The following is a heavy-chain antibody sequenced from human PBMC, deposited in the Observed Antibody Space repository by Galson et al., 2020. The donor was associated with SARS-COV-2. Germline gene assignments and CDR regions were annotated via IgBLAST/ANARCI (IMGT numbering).Heavy chain of an antibody. CDR2: ISTSGST. J-gene: IGHJ6*02. CDR1: GGSITRGRYY. Sequence: TLSLTCTVSGGSITRGRYYWSWIRQPAGKGLEWIGRISTSGSTNYNPSLKSRLTISLDTSKTHFSLKLSSVTAADTAVYYCSREVDPSVTPEERTYDPCYGIDVWGQGTPVTVSS. CDR3: SREVDPSVTPEERTYDPCYGIDV. D-gene: IGHD4-17*01. V-gene: IGHV4-61*02.